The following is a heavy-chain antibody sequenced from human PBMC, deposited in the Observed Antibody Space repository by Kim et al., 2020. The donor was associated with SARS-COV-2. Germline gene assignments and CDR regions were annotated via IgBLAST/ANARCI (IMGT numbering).Heavy chain of an antibody. Sequence: SQTLSLTCAVSGDSVSRYIWTWIRQSPSRGLEWLGRTYYTSKLYNDYAPSLKSRITIKPDTSKNQVSLQLNSVTPEDTAVYFCARGKLFEYWGQGTLVTVSS. CDR2: TYYTSKLYN. V-gene: IGHV6-1*01. J-gene: IGHJ4*02. CDR1: GDSVSRYI. CDR3: ARGKLFEY.